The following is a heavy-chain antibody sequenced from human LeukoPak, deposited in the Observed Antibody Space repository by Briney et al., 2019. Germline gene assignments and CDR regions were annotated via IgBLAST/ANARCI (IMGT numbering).Heavy chain of an antibody. CDR1: GGSISSYY. V-gene: IGHV4-59*12. J-gene: IGHJ6*02. Sequence: SETLSLTCTVSGGSISSYYWSWIRQPPGKGLGWIGYIYYSGSTNYNPSLKSRVTISADTSKNQFSLKLSSVTAADTAVYYCARAEEGYCSSTSCRNLGPQYGMDVWGQGTTVTVSS. CDR2: IYYSGST. D-gene: IGHD2-2*01. CDR3: ARAEEGYCSSTSCRNLGPQYGMDV.